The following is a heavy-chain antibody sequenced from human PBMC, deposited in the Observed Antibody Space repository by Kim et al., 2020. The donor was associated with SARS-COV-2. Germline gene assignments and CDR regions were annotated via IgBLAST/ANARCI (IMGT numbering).Heavy chain of an antibody. CDR1: GYSFTSYW. D-gene: IGHD3-22*01. V-gene: IGHV5-51*01. Sequence: GESLKISCKGSGYSFTSYWIGWVRQMPGKGLEWMGIIYPGDSDTRYSPSFQGQVTISADKSISTAYLQWSSLKASDTAMYYCARSHRETYYYDSSGPQHWGQGTLVTVSS. CDR3: ARSHRETYYYDSSGPQH. J-gene: IGHJ1*01. CDR2: IYPGDSDT.